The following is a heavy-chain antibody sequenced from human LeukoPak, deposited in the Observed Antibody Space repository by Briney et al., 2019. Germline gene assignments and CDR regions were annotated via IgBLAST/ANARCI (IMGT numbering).Heavy chain of an antibody. D-gene: IGHD3-3*01. CDR1: GFTFNTYA. CDR3: AREEWYYFDY. Sequence: GGSLRLSCVASGFTFNTYAIHWVRQAPGKGLEWVAVISYDGSNTYYEDSVKGRSTISRDNSKNTLYLQMNSLRAEDMAVYYCAREEWYYFDYWGQGTLVTVSS. J-gene: IGHJ4*02. V-gene: IGHV3-30-3*01. CDR2: ISYDGSNT.